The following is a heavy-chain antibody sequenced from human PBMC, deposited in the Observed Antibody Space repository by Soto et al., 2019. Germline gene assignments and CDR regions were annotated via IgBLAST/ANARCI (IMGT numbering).Heavy chain of an antibody. CDR3: ARGRGTIFGVVISQRVDY. J-gene: IGHJ4*02. CDR1: GFTFSSYA. CDR2: ISGGGGST. V-gene: IGHV3-23*01. Sequence: GGSLRLSCAASGFTFSSYAMSWVRQAPGKGLEWVSIISGGGGSTYYADSVKGRFTISRDNSKNTLYVQMNSLRAEDTAVYYCARGRGTIFGVVISQRVDYWGQGTLVTVSS. D-gene: IGHD3-3*01.